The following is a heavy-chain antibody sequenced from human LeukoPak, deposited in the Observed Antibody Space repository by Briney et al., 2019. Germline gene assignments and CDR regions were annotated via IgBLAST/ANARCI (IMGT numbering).Heavy chain of an antibody. Sequence: SETLSLTCTVSGGSISSYFWSWIRQPPGKGLEWIGYIYYSGSTYCNPSLKSRVTIPVDTSKNQFSLRLSSVTAADTAVYYCARAILTPSGYVWHFDLWGRGTLFTVSS. CDR1: GGSISSYF. J-gene: IGHJ2*01. CDR3: ARAILTPSGYVWHFDL. D-gene: IGHD3-3*01. CDR2: IYYSGST. V-gene: IGHV4-59*12.